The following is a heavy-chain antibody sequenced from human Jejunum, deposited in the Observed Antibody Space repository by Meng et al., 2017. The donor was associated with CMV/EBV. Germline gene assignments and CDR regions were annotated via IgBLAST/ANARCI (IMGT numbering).Heavy chain of an antibody. V-gene: IGHV3-48*03. D-gene: IGHD3-3*01. CDR3: ARDPEAIFGAPNSFDY. CDR2: ISASGKTI. Sequence: IVNSYDMNWVRQAPGKGLESVSFISASGKTIYYADSVKGRFTISRDSAKNSLYLQMNSLRGDDTAIYYCARDPEAIFGAPNSFDYWGQGTLVTVSS. CDR1: IVNSYD. J-gene: IGHJ4*02.